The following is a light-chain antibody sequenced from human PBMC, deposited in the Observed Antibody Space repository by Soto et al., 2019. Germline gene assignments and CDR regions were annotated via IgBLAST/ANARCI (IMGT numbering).Light chain of an antibody. CDR3: QQYYSYPWT. CDR2: KAS. J-gene: IGKJ1*01. Sequence: DIQMTQSPSTLSASVGDRVSITCRASQSINTWLAWYQQKAGKAPKLLIYKASSLESGVSSSFSGSGSGTEFTLTISILQPDDFATYYCQQYYSYPWTFGQGTKVEIK. CDR1: QSINTW. V-gene: IGKV1-5*03.